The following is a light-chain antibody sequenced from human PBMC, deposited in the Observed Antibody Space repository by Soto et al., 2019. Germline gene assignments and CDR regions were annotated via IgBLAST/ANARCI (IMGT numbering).Light chain of an antibody. CDR1: QSVSSSY. Sequence: EIVLTQSPGTLSLSPGERATLSCRASQSVSSSYLAWYQQKPGQAPRLLIYGASSRATGIPDRFSGSGSGTDFTLTISRLEPEDFALYYCQQYDSSQFTFGPGTKVDIK. CDR2: GAS. J-gene: IGKJ3*01. CDR3: QQYDSSQFT. V-gene: IGKV3-20*01.